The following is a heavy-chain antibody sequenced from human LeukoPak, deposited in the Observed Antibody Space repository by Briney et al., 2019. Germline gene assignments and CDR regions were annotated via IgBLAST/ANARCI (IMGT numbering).Heavy chain of an antibody. D-gene: IGHD6-13*01. CDR3: APDLRGSAWSLDD. V-gene: IGHV3-23*01. Sequence: GGSLRLSCAASGFTFSGYAMSWVRQAPGKGLEWVSAISGSGGGTYFADSVKGRFTISRDNSKNTLYLQMDGLRAEDTAMYYCAPDLRGSAWSLDDWGQGTLVTVSS. J-gene: IGHJ4*02. CDR1: GFTFSGYA. CDR2: ISGSGGGT.